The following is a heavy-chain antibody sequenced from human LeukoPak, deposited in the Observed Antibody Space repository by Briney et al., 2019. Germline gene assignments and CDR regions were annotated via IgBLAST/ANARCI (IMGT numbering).Heavy chain of an antibody. V-gene: IGHV4-31*03. J-gene: IGHJ4*02. CDR3: ARGLGGYGAYDY. D-gene: IGHD5-12*01. Sequence: SETLSLTCTVSGGSISSGGYYWSWIRQHPGKGLEWIGYIYYSGSTYYNPSHKSRVTISVDTSKNQFSLKLSSVTAAYTAVYYCARGLGGYGAYDYWGQGTLVTVSS. CDR1: GGSISSGGYY. CDR2: IYYSGST.